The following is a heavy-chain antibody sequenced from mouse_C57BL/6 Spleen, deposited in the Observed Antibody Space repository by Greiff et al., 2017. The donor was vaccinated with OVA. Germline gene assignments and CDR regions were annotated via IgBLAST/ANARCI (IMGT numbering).Heavy chain of an antibody. CDR2: ISYDGSN. J-gene: IGHJ4*01. V-gene: IGHV3-6*01. D-gene: IGHD1-1*01. CDR3: ASQGSSYAMDY. Sequence: ESGPGLVKPSQSLSLTCSVTGYSITSGYYWNWIRQFPGNKLEWMGYISYDGSNNYNPSLKNRISITRDTSKNQFFLKLNSETTEDTATYYCASQGSSYAMDYWGQGTSVTVSS. CDR1: GYSITSGYY.